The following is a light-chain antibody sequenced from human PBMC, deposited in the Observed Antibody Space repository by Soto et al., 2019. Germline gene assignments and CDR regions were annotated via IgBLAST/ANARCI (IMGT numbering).Light chain of an antibody. CDR3: QQSYSTPIT. J-gene: IGKJ5*01. V-gene: IGKV1-39*01. CDR2: AAS. CDR1: QSISSY. Sequence: IQMTQSPSSLSASVGDRVTITCRASQSISSYLNWYQQKPGKAPKLLIYAASSLQSGVPSRFSGSGSGTDFTLTISSLQPEDFATYYCQQSYSTPITFGQGRRLAVK.